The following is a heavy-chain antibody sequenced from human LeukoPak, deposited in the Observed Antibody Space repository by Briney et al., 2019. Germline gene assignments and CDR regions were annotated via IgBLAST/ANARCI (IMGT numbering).Heavy chain of an antibody. CDR3: ARVDYGAGYYYYMDV. CDR2: IYYSGST. Sequence: SETLSLTCTVFGGSISSYYWSWIRQPPGKGLEWIGYIYYSGSTNYNPSLKSRVTISVDTSKNQFSLKLSSVTAADTAVYYCARVDYGAGYYYYMDVWGKGTTVTVSS. V-gene: IGHV4-59*01. J-gene: IGHJ6*03. CDR1: GGSISSYY. D-gene: IGHD4-17*01.